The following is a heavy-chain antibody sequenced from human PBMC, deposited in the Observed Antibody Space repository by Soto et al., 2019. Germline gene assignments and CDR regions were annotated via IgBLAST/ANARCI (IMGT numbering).Heavy chain of an antibody. D-gene: IGHD5-12*01. CDR1: GDSVSSNSAA. CDR3: PRQLRHRLVANKFVNYHGMDV. J-gene: IGHJ6*02. Sequence: SQTLSLTCAISGDSVSSNSAAWNWIRQSPSRGLEWLGRTYYRSKWYNDYAVSVKSRITINPDTSKNQFSLQLNSVTPEDTAVYYCPRQLRHRLVANKFVNYHGMDVCGQGTTVTVSS. V-gene: IGHV6-1*01. CDR2: TYYRSKWYN.